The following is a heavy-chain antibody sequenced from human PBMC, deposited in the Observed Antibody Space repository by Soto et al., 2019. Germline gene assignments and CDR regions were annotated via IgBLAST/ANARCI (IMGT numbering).Heavy chain of an antibody. V-gene: IGHV2-5*02. CDR1: GFSFSSSGVA. D-gene: IGHD3-16*01. J-gene: IGHJ4*02. CDR2: NCWDDDK. Sequence: QITLKESGPTLVEPTQTLTLTCTFSGFSFSSSGVAVGWIRQPPGKALEWVAFNCWDDDKRYRASLKSRLTITKDTSKNQVVLTMTNMDPVDTGTYYCAHRLRSSNGWGTFDYWGQGIVVTVSS. CDR3: AHRLRSSNGWGTFDY.